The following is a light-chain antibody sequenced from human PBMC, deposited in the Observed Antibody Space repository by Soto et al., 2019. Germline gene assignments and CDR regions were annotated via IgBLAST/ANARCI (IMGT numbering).Light chain of an antibody. V-gene: IGKV2-28*01. J-gene: IGKJ1*01. Sequence: DIVMTQSPLSLPVTPGEPASISCRSSQSLLPSNGYNYLHWYMQKSGQSPQLLIYLGSNRASGVPERISGSRSGTDLPMKIRGVEAEDVGVYYCMQALQGPGTFGQGTQVEIK. CDR3: MQALQGPGT. CDR1: QSLLPSNGYNY. CDR2: LGS.